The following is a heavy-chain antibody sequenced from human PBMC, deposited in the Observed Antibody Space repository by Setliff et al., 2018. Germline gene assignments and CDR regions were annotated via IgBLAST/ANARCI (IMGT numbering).Heavy chain of an antibody. CDR3: ARGRDFWSGYLVY. V-gene: IGHV4-31*03. D-gene: IGHD3-3*01. J-gene: IGHJ4*02. CDR1: GGSISSGGYY. Sequence: LSLTCTVSGGSISSGGYYWSWIRQHPGKGLEWIGYIYYSGNTYYNPSLKSRVTISVDTSKNQFSLKLSSVTAADTAVYYCARGRDFWSGYLVYWGQGTLVTVSS. CDR2: IYYSGNT.